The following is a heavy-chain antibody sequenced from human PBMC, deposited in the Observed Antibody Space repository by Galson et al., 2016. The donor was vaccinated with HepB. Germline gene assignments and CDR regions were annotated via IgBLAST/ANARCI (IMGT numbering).Heavy chain of an antibody. CDR2: IWSDGSNK. D-gene: IGHD6-13*01. CDR3: AREAGIAAAATYDY. J-gene: IGHJ4*02. Sequence: SLRLSCAASGFTYSRYGMHWVRQAPGKGLEWVALIWSDGSNKYHADSVKGRFTISRDNSKNTAYLQMNSLRAEDRAVYYCAREAGIAAAATYDYWGQGTLVTVSS. CDR1: GFTYSRYG. V-gene: IGHV3-33*01.